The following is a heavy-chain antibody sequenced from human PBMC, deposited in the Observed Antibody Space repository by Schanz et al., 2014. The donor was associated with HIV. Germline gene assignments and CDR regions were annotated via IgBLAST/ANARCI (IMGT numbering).Heavy chain of an antibody. Sequence: EVQLVESGGGLVKPGGSLRLSCAASGFTFSIYTLTWVRQAPGKGLEWVSSISSSSTYIHYADSMKGRFTISRDNAKNSLYLQMNSLSVEDTAVYYCANSDRITFGGAIDCWGQGTLVTASS. CDR1: GFTFSIYT. D-gene: IGHD3-16*01. CDR2: ISSSSTYI. V-gene: IGHV3-21*02. CDR3: ANSDRITFGGAIDC. J-gene: IGHJ4*02.